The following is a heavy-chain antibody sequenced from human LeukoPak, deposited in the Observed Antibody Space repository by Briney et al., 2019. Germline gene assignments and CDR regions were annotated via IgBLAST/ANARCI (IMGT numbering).Heavy chain of an antibody. CDR2: ISYDGSNK. V-gene: IGHV3-30*04. CDR3: ARGHCSGGSCFDY. D-gene: IGHD2-15*01. Sequence: PGRSLRLSCAASGFTFSSYAMHWVRQAPGKGLEWVAVISYDGSNKYYADSVKGRFTISRDNSKNTLYLQMNSLRAEDTAVYYCARGHCSGGSCFDYWGQGTLVTVSS. J-gene: IGHJ4*02. CDR1: GFTFSSYA.